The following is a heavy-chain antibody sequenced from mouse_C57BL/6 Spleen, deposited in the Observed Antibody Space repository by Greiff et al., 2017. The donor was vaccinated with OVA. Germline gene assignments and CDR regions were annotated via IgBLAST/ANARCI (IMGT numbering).Heavy chain of an antibody. CDR1: GFTFSSYG. CDR3: ARHDYSRLWYAMDY. V-gene: IGHV5-6*02. D-gene: IGHD2-5*01. CDR2: ISSGGSYT. J-gene: IGHJ4*01. Sequence: DVKVVESGGDLVKPGGSLKLSCAASGFTFSSYGMSWVRQTPDKRLEWVATISSGGSYTYYPDSVKGRFTISRDNAKNTLYLQMSSLKSEDTAMYYCARHDYSRLWYAMDYWGQGTSVTVSS.